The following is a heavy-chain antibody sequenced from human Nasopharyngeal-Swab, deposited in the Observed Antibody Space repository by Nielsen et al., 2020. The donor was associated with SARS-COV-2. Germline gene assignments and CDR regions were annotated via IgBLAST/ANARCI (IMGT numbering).Heavy chain of an antibody. V-gene: IGHV3-7*03. CDR1: GFTFSSYW. J-gene: IGHJ4*02. D-gene: IGHD1-26*01. Sequence: GGSLRLSCAASGFTFSSYWMSWVRQAPGKGLVWVANIKQDGSDKYYVDSVKGRFTISRDNAKNSLYLQMTGLRAEDTAVYYCARDGGGSYYADYWGQGTLVTVSS. CDR2: IKQDGSDK. CDR3: ARDGGGSYYADY.